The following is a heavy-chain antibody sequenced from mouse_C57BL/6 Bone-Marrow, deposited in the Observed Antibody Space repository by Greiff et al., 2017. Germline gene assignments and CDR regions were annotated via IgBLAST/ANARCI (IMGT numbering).Heavy chain of an antibody. V-gene: IGHV14-4*01. D-gene: IGHD2-12*01. CDR3: TTPYSYDGGYSMDC. CDR1: GFNFTDYY. CDR2: IDPENGDT. J-gene: IGHJ4*01. Sequence: VQLQQSGAELVRPGASVKLSCTASGFNFTDYYMHWVKQRPEQGLEWIGWIDPENGDTEYASKFQGKATLTADTSSNTAYLQLSSLTSEDTAVYYYTTPYSYDGGYSMDCWGEGTSVTVSS.